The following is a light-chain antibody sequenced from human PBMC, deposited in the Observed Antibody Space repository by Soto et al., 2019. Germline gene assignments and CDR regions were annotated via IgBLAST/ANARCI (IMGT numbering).Light chain of an antibody. CDR2: KAS. CDR3: QHYKTYPWT. Sequence: MTQSPATLSASLGERATFTCRASQSIDTYLAWYQQKPGKAPKFLIYKASNLESGVPSRCSGSGSETEFTLTISSLQPGELATYYCQHYKTYPWTFGQGTKVDI. V-gene: IGKV1-5*03. J-gene: IGKJ1*01. CDR1: QSIDTY.